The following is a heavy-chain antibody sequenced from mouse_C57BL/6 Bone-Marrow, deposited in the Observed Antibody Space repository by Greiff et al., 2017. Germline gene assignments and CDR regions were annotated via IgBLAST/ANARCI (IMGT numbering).Heavy chain of an antibody. CDR1: GYTFTSYW. Sequence: VQLQQPGAELVKPGASVKLSCKASGYTFTSYWMHWVKPRPGQGLEWIGMIHPNSGSTNYNEKFKSKATLTVDKSSSTAYMQLSSLTSEDSAVYYCARRLRQLRQYYFDYWGQGTTLTVSS. D-gene: IGHD3-2*02. CDR3: ARRLRQLRQYYFDY. J-gene: IGHJ2*01. CDR2: IHPNSGST. V-gene: IGHV1-64*01.